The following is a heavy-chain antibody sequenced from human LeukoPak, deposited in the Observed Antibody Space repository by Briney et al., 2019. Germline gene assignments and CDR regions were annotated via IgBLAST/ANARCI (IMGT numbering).Heavy chain of an antibody. CDR3: ARLWFGELNWFDP. CDR1: GGSISSGSYY. J-gene: IGHJ5*02. CDR2: IYTSGST. Sequence: SQTLSLTCTVSGGSISSGSYYWSWIRQPAGKGLEWIGRIYTSGSTNYNPSLKSRVTISVDTSKNQFSLKLSSVTAADTAVYYCARLWFGELNWFDPWGQGTLVTVSS. V-gene: IGHV4-61*02. D-gene: IGHD3-10*01.